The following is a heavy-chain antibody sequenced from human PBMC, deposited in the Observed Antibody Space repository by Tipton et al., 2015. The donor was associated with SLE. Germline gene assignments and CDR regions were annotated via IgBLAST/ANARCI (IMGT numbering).Heavy chain of an antibody. J-gene: IGHJ3*02. Sequence: TLSLTCTVSGGSISSHHWSWIRQPPGEGLEWIAYMHYTGSTNYNPSLKSRVTISVDTSKNQFSLKLRSVTAADTAVYYCARVGYAFEIWGQGTMVTVSS. CDR2: MHYTGST. CDR3: ARVGYAFEI. D-gene: IGHD1-26*01. V-gene: IGHV4-59*11. CDR1: GGSISSHH.